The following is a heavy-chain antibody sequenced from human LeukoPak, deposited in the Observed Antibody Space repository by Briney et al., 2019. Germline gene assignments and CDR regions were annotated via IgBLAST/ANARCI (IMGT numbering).Heavy chain of an antibody. J-gene: IGHJ4*02. V-gene: IGHV3-53*01. D-gene: IGHD5-12*01. CDR1: GFTVSSNY. CDR3: ARRGYDGSFDY. CDR2: IYSGGST. Sequence: GGSLRLSCAVSGFTVSSNYMSWVRQAPGKGLEWVSVIYSGGSTYYADSVKGRFTISRDNAKNTLYLQMNSLRAEDTAVYYCARRGYDGSFDYWGQGTLVTVSS.